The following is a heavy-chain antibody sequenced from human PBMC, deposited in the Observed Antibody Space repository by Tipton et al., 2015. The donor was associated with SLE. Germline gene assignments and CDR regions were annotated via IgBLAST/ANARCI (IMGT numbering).Heavy chain of an antibody. J-gene: IGHJ4*02. CDR2: LNEDGRTT. V-gene: IGHV3-74*01. CDR3: VRDLGGSMGY. CDR1: GYTFSRYW. D-gene: IGHD1-26*01. Sequence: PGASVKVSCKASGYTFSRYWMHWVRQVPGKGLVWVSRLNEDGRTTTYADSVKGRFIISRDNAKNTLYLQMNSLRAEDAAVYYCVRDLGGSMGYWGQGTLVTVSS.